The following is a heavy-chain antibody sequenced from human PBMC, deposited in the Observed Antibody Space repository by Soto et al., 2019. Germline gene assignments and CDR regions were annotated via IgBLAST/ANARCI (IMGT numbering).Heavy chain of an antibody. CDR2: ISWNSASI. CDR3: AKGPGLVASSGSPDS. CDR1: GFTFDDIA. V-gene: IGHV3-9*01. J-gene: IGHJ4*02. Sequence: EVQLVESGGGLVQPGRSLRLSCAASGFTFDDIAMHWVRQPPGKGLEWVSGISWNSASIVYADSVKGRFTISRDNAKNSLYLQLDSMGVDDTAFYYCAKGPGLVASSGSPDSWGQGTLVSVSS. D-gene: IGHD2-8*02.